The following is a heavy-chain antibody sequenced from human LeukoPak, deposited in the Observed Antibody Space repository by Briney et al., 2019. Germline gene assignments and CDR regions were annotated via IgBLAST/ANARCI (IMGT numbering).Heavy chain of an antibody. CDR2: ISYDGSNK. J-gene: IGHJ5*02. CDR3: ACVGDDYDLERFDP. Sequence: GGSLRLSCAASGFTFSSYAMHWVRQAPGKGLEWVAVISYDGSNKYYADSVKGRFTISRDNSKNTLYLQMNSLRAEGTAVYYCACVGDDYDLERFDPWGQGTLVTVSS. V-gene: IGHV3-30-3*01. D-gene: IGHD4-17*01. CDR1: GFTFSSYA.